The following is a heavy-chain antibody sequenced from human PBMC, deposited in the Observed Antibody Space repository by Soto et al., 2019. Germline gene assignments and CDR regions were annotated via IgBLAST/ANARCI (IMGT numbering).Heavy chain of an antibody. J-gene: IGHJ4*02. CDR3: ARAVAVPASCDY. V-gene: IGHV1-3*01. D-gene: IGHD6-19*01. CDR1: GYTFTSYF. CDR2: INAGNGNT. Sequence: ASVKVSCKASGYTFTSYFIHWVRQAPGQRLEWMGWINAGNGNTKYSQKFQGRVTITRDTSASTAYMELSSLRSEDTAMYYCARAVAVPASCDYWGQGTLVTVSS.